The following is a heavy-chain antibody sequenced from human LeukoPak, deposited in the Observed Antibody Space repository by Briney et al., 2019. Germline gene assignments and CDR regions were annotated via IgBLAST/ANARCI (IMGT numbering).Heavy chain of an antibody. CDR1: GFTLSSNW. J-gene: IGHJ5*02. CDR3: ARVPVVPAARWFDP. Sequence: GGFLRLSCAAPGFTLSSNWMSWVRQAQGKGLEWVANIKQDGSEKYYVDSVKGRFTISRDNAKNSLYLQMNSLRAEDTAVYYCARVPVVPAARWFDPWGQGTLVTVSS. CDR2: IKQDGSEK. D-gene: IGHD2-2*01. V-gene: IGHV3-7*01.